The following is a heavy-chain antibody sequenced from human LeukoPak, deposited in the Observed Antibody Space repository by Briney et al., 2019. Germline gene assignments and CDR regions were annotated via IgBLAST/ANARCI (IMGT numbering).Heavy chain of an antibody. J-gene: IGHJ4*02. CDR2: IYYSGST. CDR3: AREMDPGVNEYNFDY. CDR1: GGSISNYY. Sequence: SETLSLTCTVSGGSISNYYWSWIRQPPGKGLEWIGYIYYSGSTSYNPSLKSRVTISVDTSKNQFSLKLSSVTAADTAVYYCAREMDPGVNEYNFDYWGQGTLVTVSS. D-gene: IGHD3-10*01. V-gene: IGHV4-59*01.